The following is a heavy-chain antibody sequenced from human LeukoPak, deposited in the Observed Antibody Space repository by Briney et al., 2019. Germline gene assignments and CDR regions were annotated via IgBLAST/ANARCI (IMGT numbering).Heavy chain of an antibody. CDR1: GGSISSYY. D-gene: IGHD2-2*01. CDR3: ARAPRAYCSTTGSCFQDY. J-gene: IGHJ4*02. Sequence: SETLSLTCTVSGGSISSYYWSWIRQPAGKGLEWIGRIYTSGSTNYNPSLKSRVTMSVDTSKNQFSLKLSSVTAADTAVYFCARAPRAYCSTTGSCFQDYWGQGTLVTVSS. CDR2: IYTSGST. V-gene: IGHV4-4*07.